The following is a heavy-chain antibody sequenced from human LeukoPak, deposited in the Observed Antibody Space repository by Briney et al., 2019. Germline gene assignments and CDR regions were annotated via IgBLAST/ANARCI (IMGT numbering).Heavy chain of an antibody. CDR3: ARAWISAY. Sequence: GGSLRLSCAASGFTFSTYAMSWVRQAPGKGLEWVSAISGRGGDTYYADSVKGRFTISRDNSKNTLFLEIKSLGAEDTAVYYCARAWISAYWGQGTLVTVSS. J-gene: IGHJ4*02. CDR1: GFTFSTYA. CDR2: ISGRGGDT. V-gene: IGHV3-23*01. D-gene: IGHD2-2*03.